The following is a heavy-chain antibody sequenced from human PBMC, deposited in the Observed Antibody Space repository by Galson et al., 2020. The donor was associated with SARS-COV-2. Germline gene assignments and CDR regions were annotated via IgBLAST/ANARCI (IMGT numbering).Heavy chain of an antibody. J-gene: IGHJ4*02. CDR2: INPNIGGT. CDR1: GYTFTGYY. V-gene: IGHV1-2*02. D-gene: IGHD3-10*01. CDR3: ARGYGSGSYYNAGY. Sequence: ASVKVSCKASGYTFTGYYMYWVRQAPGQGLEWMGWINPNIGGTNYAQKFQGRVTMTRDTSISTAYMELSRLRSDDTAVYYCARGYGSGSYYNAGYWGQGTLVTVSS.